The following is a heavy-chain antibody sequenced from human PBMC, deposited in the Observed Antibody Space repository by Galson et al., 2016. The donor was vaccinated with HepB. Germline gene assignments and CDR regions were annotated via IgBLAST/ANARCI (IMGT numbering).Heavy chain of an antibody. Sequence: TLSLTCTVSGGSISSGTYYWSWIRQHPGKGLEWIGYIYYRGSTYYNPSLKSRLTISVDTSKNQFALKLSSVTAADTAVYYCARIEYSSSSGFDYWGQGTLVTVSS. J-gene: IGHJ4*02. D-gene: IGHD6-6*01. CDR2: IYYRGST. CDR1: GGSISSGTYY. CDR3: ARIEYSSSSGFDY. V-gene: IGHV4-31*03.